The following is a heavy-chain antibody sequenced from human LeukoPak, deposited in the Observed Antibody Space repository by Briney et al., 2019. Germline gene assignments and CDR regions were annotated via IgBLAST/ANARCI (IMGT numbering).Heavy chain of an antibody. D-gene: IGHD6-19*01. Sequence: PGGSLRLSCGASGFTISGYWMSWLRQAPGKGLEWVANMNQDGSEKYYVDSVKGRFTISRDNAKNSLYLQVSSLRAEDTAVYYCARDASGWSAYWGQGTLVTVSS. CDR3: ARDASGWSAY. CDR1: GFTISGYW. J-gene: IGHJ4*02. V-gene: IGHV3-7*01. CDR2: MNQDGSEK.